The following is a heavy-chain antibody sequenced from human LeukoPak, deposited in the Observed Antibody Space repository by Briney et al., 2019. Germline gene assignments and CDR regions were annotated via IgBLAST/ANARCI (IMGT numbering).Heavy chain of an antibody. CDR3: AKGAYGSGSYYENWFDP. D-gene: IGHD3-10*01. V-gene: IGHV3-9*01. CDR1: GFNFDEYV. J-gene: IGHJ5*02. CDR2: ICWNSATI. Sequence: GGALRLSCAASGFNFDEYVMHGLRDVPGKGLEGVSVICWNSATIGYADSVKGRFTISRDNAKNSLYLQMNSLRAEDTALYYCAKGAYGSGSYYENWFDPWGQGTLVTVSS.